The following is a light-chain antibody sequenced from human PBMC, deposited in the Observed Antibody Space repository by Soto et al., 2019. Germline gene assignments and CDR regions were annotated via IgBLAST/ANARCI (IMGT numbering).Light chain of an antibody. CDR3: QQYGSSPPYT. V-gene: IGKV3-20*01. Sequence: EIVLTQSPGTLFLSPGERATLSCRASQSVSSSYLAWYQQKPGQAPRLLIYGASSRATGIADRFSGSGSGTDFTLTISRLEHEDFAVYYCQQYGSSPPYTFGQGTKLEIK. CDR2: GAS. CDR1: QSVSSSY. J-gene: IGKJ2*01.